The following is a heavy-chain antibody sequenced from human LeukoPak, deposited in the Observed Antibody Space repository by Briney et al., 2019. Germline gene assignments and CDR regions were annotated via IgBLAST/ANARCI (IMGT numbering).Heavy chain of an antibody. D-gene: IGHD3-22*01. CDR3: ASAYYYDSSGYIY. CDR1: GFTFSSYE. Sequence: GGSLRLSCAASGFTFSSYEMNWVRQAPGKGLEWVSYISSSGSTIYYADSVKGRFTISRDNAKNSLYLQMNSLRAEDTAVYYCASAYYYDSSGYIYWGQGTLVTVSS. V-gene: IGHV3-48*03. CDR2: ISSSGSTI. J-gene: IGHJ4*02.